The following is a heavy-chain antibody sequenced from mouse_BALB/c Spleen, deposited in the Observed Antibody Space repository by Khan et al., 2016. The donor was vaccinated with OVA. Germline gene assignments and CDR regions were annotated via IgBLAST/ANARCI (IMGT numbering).Heavy chain of an antibody. CDR3: ARGGVGSRFAY. J-gene: IGHJ3*01. D-gene: IGHD1-1*02. V-gene: IGHV1S137*01. CDR1: GYTFTDFT. CDR2: ISTYYGDV. Sequence: VQLQESGAELVRPGVSVKISCKGSGYTFTDFTIHWVKQSHALSLEWIGVISTYYGDVTYNQKFKGKATMTVDKSSSTTYMELARLTSEDSAIYYGARGGVGSRFAYWGQGTLVTVSA.